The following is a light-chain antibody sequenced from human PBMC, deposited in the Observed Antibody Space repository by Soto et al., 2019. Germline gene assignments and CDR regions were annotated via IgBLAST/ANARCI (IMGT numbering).Light chain of an antibody. J-gene: IGKJ2*01. V-gene: IGKV3-15*01. CDR1: QSVSSD. CDR2: GAS. CDR3: QQHNDWPLT. Sequence: EIVMTQSPATLSVSPGERVTLSCRASQSVSSDLVWYQQKPGQTPRFLIYGASTRAAGIPVRFSGSGSGTDFTLTISSLQSEDFAVYYCQQHNDWPLTFGQGTKLEIK.